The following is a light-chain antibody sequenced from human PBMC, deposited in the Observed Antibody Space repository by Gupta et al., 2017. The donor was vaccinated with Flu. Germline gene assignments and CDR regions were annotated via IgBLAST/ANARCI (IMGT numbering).Light chain of an antibody. Sequence: DIQMTQSPLSLSASVGDRVTITCRTSQSMTPYLNWYQQQPGKAPKLLIYAASSLQSGVPSRFSGSGSGTDFTLTISRLQPEDFATYYCLQTDSFPSSFGPGTKVYIK. V-gene: IGKV1-39*01. CDR1: QSMTPY. J-gene: IGKJ3*01. CDR3: LQTDSFPSS. CDR2: AAS.